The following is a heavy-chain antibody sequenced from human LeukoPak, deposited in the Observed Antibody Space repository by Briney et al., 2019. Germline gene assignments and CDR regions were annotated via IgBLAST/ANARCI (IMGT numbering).Heavy chain of an antibody. J-gene: IGHJ3*02. D-gene: IGHD2/OR15-2a*01. V-gene: IGHV1-46*01. CDR2: INPSGGST. CDR3: ASVSRTMTDAFDI. CDR1: GYTFTSYY. Sequence: ASVNVSCKSSGYTFTSYYMHWVRQPPGQGLEWMGIINPSGGSTSYAQKFQGRVTLTRDTSTSTVYMELSSLRSEDTPVYYCASVSRTMTDAFDIWGQGTMVSVSS.